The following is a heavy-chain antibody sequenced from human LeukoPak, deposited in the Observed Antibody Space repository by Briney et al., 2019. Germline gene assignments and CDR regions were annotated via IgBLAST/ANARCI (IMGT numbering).Heavy chain of an antibody. CDR2: IYYSGST. J-gene: IGHJ4*02. CDR3: ATGRELLGNY. CDR1: GGSISSYY. Sequence: SATLSLTCTVSGGSISSYYWSWIRQPPGKGLEWIGYIYYSGSTNYNPSLKSRVTISVDTSKNQFSLKLSSVTAADTAVYYCATGRELLGNYWGQGTLVTFSS. D-gene: IGHD1-26*01. V-gene: IGHV4-59*01.